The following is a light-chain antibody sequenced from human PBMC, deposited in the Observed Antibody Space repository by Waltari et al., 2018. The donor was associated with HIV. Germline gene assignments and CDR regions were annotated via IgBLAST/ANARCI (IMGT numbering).Light chain of an antibody. CDR2: QDT. CDR1: EVGDKF. V-gene: IGLV3-1*01. J-gene: IGLJ3*02. CDR3: QAWDSSAVV. Sequence: SYDLIQPPSLSVSPGQTATIPCSGDEVGDKFASWYQQKPGRSPVLVIYQDTKRPSGIPERFSGSNSGNTATLTISRTQAVDEADYYCQAWDSSAVVFGGGTKLTVL.